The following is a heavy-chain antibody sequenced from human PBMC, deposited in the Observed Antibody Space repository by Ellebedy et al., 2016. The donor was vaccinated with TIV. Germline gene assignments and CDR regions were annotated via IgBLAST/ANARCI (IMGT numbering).Heavy chain of an antibody. CDR3: ARPLGVYSGYAP. D-gene: IGHD5-12*01. CDR2: IYYSGST. J-gene: IGHJ5*02. V-gene: IGHV4-39*01. Sequence: MPSETLSLTCTVSGGSITSSSYYWGWIRQPPGKGLEWIGGIYYSGSTYYNPSLKSRVTISVDTSKNQFSLKLSSVTAADTAVYDCARPLGVYSGYAPWGQGTLVTVSS. CDR1: GGSITSSSYY.